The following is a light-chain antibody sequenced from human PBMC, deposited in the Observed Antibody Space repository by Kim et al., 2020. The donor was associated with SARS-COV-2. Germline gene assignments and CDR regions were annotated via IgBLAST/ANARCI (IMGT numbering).Light chain of an antibody. CDR2: LNSDGSH. V-gene: IGLV4-69*01. J-gene: IGLJ3*02. Sequence: QPVLTQSPSASASLGASVNLTCTLSSGHSRNVIAWHQQQPERGPRYLMKLNSDGSHTTGDGIPDRFSGSSSGAERYLTISRLQSEDEADYYCQTWDTGTHVFGGGTQLTVL. CDR3: QTWDTGTHV. CDR1: SGHSRNV.